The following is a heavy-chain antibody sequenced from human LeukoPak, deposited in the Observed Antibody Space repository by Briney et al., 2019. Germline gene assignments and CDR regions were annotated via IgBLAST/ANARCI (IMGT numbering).Heavy chain of an antibody. D-gene: IGHD1-26*01. CDR2: INSAGSST. V-gene: IGHV3-74*01. CDR1: GFTVSSNY. CDR3: ARSLGGSFDY. Sequence: GGSLRLSCAASGFTVSSNYMSWVRQAPGKGLVWVSRINSAGSSTSYADSVKGRFTISRDNAKNTLFLQMNSLRAEDTAVYYCARSLGGSFDYWGQGTLVTVSS. J-gene: IGHJ4*02.